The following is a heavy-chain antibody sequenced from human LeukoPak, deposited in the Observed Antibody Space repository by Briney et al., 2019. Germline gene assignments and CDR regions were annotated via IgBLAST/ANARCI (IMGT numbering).Heavy chain of an antibody. Sequence: SETLSLTCAVYGGSFSGYYWSWIRQPPGKGLEWIGEINHSGSTNYNPSLKSRVTMSVDTSKNQISLRLYSVTAADTAVYYCVREGYDSSGYYLDSWGQGTLVTVSS. D-gene: IGHD3-22*01. CDR2: INHSGST. J-gene: IGHJ4*02. CDR1: GGSFSGYY. V-gene: IGHV4-34*01. CDR3: VREGYDSSGYYLDS.